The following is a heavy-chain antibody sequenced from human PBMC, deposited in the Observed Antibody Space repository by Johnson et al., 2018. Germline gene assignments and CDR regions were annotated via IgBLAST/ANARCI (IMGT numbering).Heavy chain of an antibody. CDR2: INWNSGRI. D-gene: IGHD6-6*01. CDR3: AKNAGDSSSLRDAFAI. J-gene: IGHJ3*02. Sequence: VQLVESGGGLVQPGRSLRLSCAASGFTFEDFAMHWIRQSPGKGLEWVSSINWNSGRIAYADSVMGLFTISRDHAQGYLSLRMNSLTPEDTALHFCAKNAGDSSSLRDAFAIWGQGTMVTVSS. V-gene: IGHV3-9*01. CDR1: GFTFEDFA.